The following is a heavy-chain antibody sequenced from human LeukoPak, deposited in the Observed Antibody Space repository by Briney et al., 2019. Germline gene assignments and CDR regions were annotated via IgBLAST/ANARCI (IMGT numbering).Heavy chain of an antibody. J-gene: IGHJ6*02. CDR3: ARVGGDYYYYYGMDV. CDR2: IKQDGSEK. CDR1: GFTFSSYW. D-gene: IGHD3-16*01. Sequence: GGSLRLSCAASGFTFSSYWMRWVRQAPGKGLECVANIKQDGSEKYYVDSVKGRFTISRDNAKNSLYLQMNSLRAEDTAVYYCARVGGDYYYYYGMDVWGQGTTVTVSS. V-gene: IGHV3-7*01.